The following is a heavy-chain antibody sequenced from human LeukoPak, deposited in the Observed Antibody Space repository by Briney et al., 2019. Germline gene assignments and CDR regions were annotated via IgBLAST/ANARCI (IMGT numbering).Heavy chain of an antibody. J-gene: IGHJ4*02. Sequence: GGSLRLSCAASGFNFSNYGMHWVRQAPGKGLEWVSGISGSGASTYYADSVKGRFTISRDNSKNTLYLQMNSLRAEDTAVYYCAKSLGGYDCWGQGTLVTVSS. D-gene: IGHD5-12*01. V-gene: IGHV3-23*01. CDR3: AKSLGGYDC. CDR1: GFNFSNYG. CDR2: ISGSGAST.